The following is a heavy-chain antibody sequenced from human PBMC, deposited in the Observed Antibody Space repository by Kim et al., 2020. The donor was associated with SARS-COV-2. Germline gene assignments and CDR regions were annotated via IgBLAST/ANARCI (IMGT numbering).Heavy chain of an antibody. J-gene: IGHJ6*02. Sequence: GGSLRLSCTASGFTFRDYYMSWIRQAPGKGLEWVSYISSSEDTIHYADSVKGRFTISRDNAERSVFLQMNSLRAEDTAVYFCARARYSIYGFGYYGLDVWGQGTTVTVSS. CDR3: ARARYSIYGFGYYGLDV. D-gene: IGHD2-15*01. V-gene: IGHV3-11*01. CDR2: ISSSEDTI. CDR1: GFTFRDYY.